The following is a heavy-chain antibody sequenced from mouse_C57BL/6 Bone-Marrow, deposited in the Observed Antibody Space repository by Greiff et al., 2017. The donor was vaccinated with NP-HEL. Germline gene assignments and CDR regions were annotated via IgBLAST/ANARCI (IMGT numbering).Heavy chain of an antibody. D-gene: IGHD1-1*01. Sequence: EVQGVESGGDLVKPGGSLKLSCAASGFTFSSYGMSWVRQTPDKRLEWVATISSGGSYTYSPDSVKGRFTISRDNAKNTLYLQMCSLKSEDTAMYYCARRDSTVVAYYAMDYWGQGTSVTVSS. J-gene: IGHJ4*01. V-gene: IGHV5-6*01. CDR3: ARRDSTVVAYYAMDY. CDR1: GFTFSSYG. CDR2: ISSGGSYT.